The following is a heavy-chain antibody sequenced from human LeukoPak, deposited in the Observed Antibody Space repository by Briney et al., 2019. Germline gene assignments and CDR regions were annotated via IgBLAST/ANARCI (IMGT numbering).Heavy chain of an antibody. Sequence: ASVKVSCKTSGYTFTSFFIHWLRQAPGQGLEWMGIINPLSGSTTYARNLQGRVTMTSDTSTSTVYVELSSLRSEDTAVYYCGRSVAFREIPRDFWGQGTLVTVSS. V-gene: IGHV1-46*04. J-gene: IGHJ4*02. D-gene: IGHD2-21*01. CDR2: INPLSGST. CDR1: GYTFTSFF. CDR3: GRSVAFREIPRDF.